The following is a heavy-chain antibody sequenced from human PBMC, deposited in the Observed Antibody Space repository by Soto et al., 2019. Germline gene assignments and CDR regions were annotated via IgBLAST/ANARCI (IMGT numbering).Heavy chain of an antibody. CDR1: GGSFSGYY. J-gene: IGHJ4*02. V-gene: IGHV4-34*01. CDR3: ARGGRYYGSGSYSTGGPLFDY. Sequence: SETLSLTCAVYGGSFSGYYWSWIRQPPGKGLEWIGEINHSGSTNCNPSLKSRVTISVDTSKNQFSLKLSSVTAADTAVYYCARGGRYYGSGSYSTGGPLFDYWGQGTLVTVSS. CDR2: INHSGST. D-gene: IGHD3-10*01.